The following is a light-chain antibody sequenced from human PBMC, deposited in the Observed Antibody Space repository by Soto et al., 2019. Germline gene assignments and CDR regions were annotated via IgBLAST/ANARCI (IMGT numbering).Light chain of an antibody. CDR2: GAS. CDR3: QQYGSSSWT. CDR1: HSVISSY. Sequence: IVLTQSPGTLSLSPGERATLSCRASHSVISSYLAWYQQKPGQAPRLLIYGASSRATGIPDRFSGSGSGTDFTLTISRLEPEDFAVYYCQQYGSSSWTFGQGTKVDIK. J-gene: IGKJ1*01. V-gene: IGKV3-20*01.